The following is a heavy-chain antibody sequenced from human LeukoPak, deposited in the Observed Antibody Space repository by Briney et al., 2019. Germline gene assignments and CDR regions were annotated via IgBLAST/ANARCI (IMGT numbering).Heavy chain of an antibody. V-gene: IGHV3-23*01. J-gene: IGHJ4*02. Sequence: QPGGSLRLSCAASGFTFSSYGMSWVRQAPGKGLEWVSAISGSGGSTYYADSVKGRFTISRDNSKNTLYLQMNSLRAEDTAVYYCAKDRENYMVRGVIPYFDYWGQGTLVTVSS. CDR2: ISGSGGST. D-gene: IGHD3-10*01. CDR1: GFTFSSYG. CDR3: AKDRENYMVRGVIPYFDY.